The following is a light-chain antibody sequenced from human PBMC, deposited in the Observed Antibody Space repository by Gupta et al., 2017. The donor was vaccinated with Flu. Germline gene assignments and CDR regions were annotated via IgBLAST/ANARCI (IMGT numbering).Light chain of an antibody. V-gene: IGKV1-33*01. CDR2: DAS. CDR1: HDINNF. Sequence: SSLSASVGDTVTITCQASHDINNFLNWYKQKPGRAPNLLIYDASTLQTGVPSRFIGSGCGTDFSLTISSRQQEDIAAYYCQHLDNYPMYTFGQGTKLEIK. J-gene: IGKJ2*01. CDR3: QHLDNYPMYT.